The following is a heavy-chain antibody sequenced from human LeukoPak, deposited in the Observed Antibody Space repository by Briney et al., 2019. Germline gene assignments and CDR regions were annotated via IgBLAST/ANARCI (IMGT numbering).Heavy chain of an antibody. V-gene: IGHV5-51*01. Sequence: GESLKISCKDSGNTFTTSLIVWVRQMPVKGLEWMGIIYPGDSDHKSSPSFQGQVTISADKSISTAYLQWSSLKASDTAIYYCARPKYSSSLAFDYWGQGTPVTVSS. CDR2: IYPGDSDH. D-gene: IGHD6-6*01. CDR1: GNTFTTSL. J-gene: IGHJ4*02. CDR3: ARPKYSSSLAFDY.